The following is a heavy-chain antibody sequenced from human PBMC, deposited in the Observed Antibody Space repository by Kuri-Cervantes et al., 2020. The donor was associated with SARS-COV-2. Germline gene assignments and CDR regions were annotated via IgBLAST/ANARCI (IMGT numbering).Heavy chain of an antibody. J-gene: IGHJ4*02. Sequence: GGSLRLSCAASGFTFSSYSMNWVRQAPGKGLEWVSSISSSSSTIYYADSVKGRFTISRDNAKNSLYLQMNSLRDEDTAVYYCASGVDDEWELPGEDYWGQGTLVTVSS. V-gene: IGHV3-48*02. CDR3: ASGVDDEWELPGEDY. CDR1: GFTFSSYS. D-gene: IGHD1-26*01. CDR2: ISSSSSTI.